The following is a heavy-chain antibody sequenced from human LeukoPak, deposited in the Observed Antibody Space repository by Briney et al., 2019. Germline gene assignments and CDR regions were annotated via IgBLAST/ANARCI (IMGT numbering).Heavy chain of an antibody. J-gene: IGHJ4*02. V-gene: IGHV3-30*04. Sequence: PGGSLRLSCAASGFTFSSYAMHWVRQAPGKGLEWVAVISYDGSNKYYADSVKGRFTISRDNSKNSLYLQMNSLRAEDTAVYYCARLREIPVFGVVTKSTSYFDYWAQGTLVTVSS. D-gene: IGHD3-3*01. CDR1: GFTFSSYA. CDR3: ARLREIPVFGVVTKSTSYFDY. CDR2: ISYDGSNK.